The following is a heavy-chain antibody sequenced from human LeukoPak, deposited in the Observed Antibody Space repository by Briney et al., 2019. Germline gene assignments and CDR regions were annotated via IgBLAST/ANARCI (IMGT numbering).Heavy chain of an antibody. J-gene: IGHJ4*02. D-gene: IGHD3-10*01. CDR2: IYYSGST. Sequence: SEALSLTCTVSGGSISSSSYYWGWIRQPPGKGLEWIGSIYYSGSTYYNPSLKSRVTISVDTSKNQFSLKLSSVTAADTAVYYCARHNYGSGSPTYPGFDYWGQGTLVTVSS. CDR3: ARHNYGSGSPTYPGFDY. CDR1: GGSISSSSYY. V-gene: IGHV4-39*01.